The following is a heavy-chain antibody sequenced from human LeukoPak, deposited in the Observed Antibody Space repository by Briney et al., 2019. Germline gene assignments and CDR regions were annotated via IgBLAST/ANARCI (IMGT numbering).Heavy chain of an antibody. V-gene: IGHV4-34*01. CDR2: INHSGST. J-gene: IGHJ6*02. CDR1: GGSFSGYY. CDR3: ARAGVGKTKYYYYYGMDV. D-gene: IGHD2-15*01. Sequence: NPSETLSLTCAVYGGSFSGYYWSWIRQPPGKGLEWIGEINHSGSTNYNPSPKSRVTISVDTSKNQFSLKLSSVTAADTAVYYCARAGVGKTKYYYYYGMDVWGQGTTVTVSS.